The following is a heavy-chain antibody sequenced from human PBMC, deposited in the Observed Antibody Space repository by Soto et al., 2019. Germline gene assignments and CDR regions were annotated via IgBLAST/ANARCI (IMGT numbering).Heavy chain of an antibody. CDR2: MYNTGST. CDR1: GGSISSYY. Sequence: PSETLSLTCTVSGGSISSYYWSWIRQPPGKGLEWIGYMYNTGSTIYNPSLKSRVTISVDTSKNQFSLKMNSVTAADTAVYYCARGIEFLYQGRYYYGMDGRGPGTTVTVS. CDR3: ARGIEFLYQGRYYYGMDG. J-gene: IGHJ6*02. D-gene: IGHD2-2*01. V-gene: IGHV4-59*01.